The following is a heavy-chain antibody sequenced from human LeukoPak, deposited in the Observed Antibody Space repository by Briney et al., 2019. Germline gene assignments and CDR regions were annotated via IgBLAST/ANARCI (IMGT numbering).Heavy chain of an antibody. CDR3: ARGRVRRDAFDI. CDR1: TYTFTIYG. D-gene: IGHD5/OR15-5a*01. J-gene: IGHJ3*02. Sequence: GASVKVSSTASTYTFTIYGISWVRQAPGQGLEWMGWINPYKGNTIYAQKVQDRVTMTTDTSTSTAYMELRSLRSDDTAVYCARGRVRRDAFDIWGQGTMVTVSS. V-gene: IGHV1-18*01. CDR2: INPYKGNT.